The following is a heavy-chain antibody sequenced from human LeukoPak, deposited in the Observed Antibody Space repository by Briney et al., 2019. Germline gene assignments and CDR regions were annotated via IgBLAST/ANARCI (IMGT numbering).Heavy chain of an antibody. Sequence: ASVKVSCKASGYTFTSYGISWVRQAPGQGLEWMGWISAYNGNTNYAQKLQGRVTMTTDTSTSTAYMELRSQRSDDTAVYYCARVYDYGDSNPDYFDYWGQGTLVTVSS. CDR1: GYTFTSYG. CDR3: ARVYDYGDSNPDYFDY. V-gene: IGHV1-18*01. J-gene: IGHJ4*02. D-gene: IGHD4-17*01. CDR2: ISAYNGNT.